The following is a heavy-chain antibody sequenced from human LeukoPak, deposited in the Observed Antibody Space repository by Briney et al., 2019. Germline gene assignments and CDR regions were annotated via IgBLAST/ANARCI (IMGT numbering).Heavy chain of an antibody. CDR1: GGSISNYY. CDR3: ARLPLGATTSVENDY. D-gene: IGHD1-26*01. CDR2: FYTSGST. Sequence: SETLSLTCTVSGGSISNYYWSWIRQPAGKGLEWIGRFYTSGSTIYNPSLKSRVTMSVDTSKNQFSLKLTSVTAADTAVYYCARLPLGATTSVENDYWGQGTLVTVSS. J-gene: IGHJ4*02. V-gene: IGHV4-4*07.